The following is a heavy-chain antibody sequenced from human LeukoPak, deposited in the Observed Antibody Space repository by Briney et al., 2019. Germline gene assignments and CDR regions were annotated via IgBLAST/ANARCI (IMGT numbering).Heavy chain of an antibody. J-gene: IGHJ4*02. CDR3: VRDQIHRTGGYCYFDF. Sequence: GGSLRLSCAASGFTFSSYWMHWVRQAPGKGLVWVARINNDGTSTTYADSVKGRFTISRDNARNTLYLQMNSLRVEDSAMYYCVRDQIHRTGGYCYFDFWGQGSLVTVSS. V-gene: IGHV3-74*03. CDR1: GFTFSSYW. CDR2: INNDGTST. D-gene: IGHD2-8*02.